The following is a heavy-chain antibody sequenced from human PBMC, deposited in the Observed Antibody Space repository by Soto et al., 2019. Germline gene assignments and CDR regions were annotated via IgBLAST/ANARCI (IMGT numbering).Heavy chain of an antibody. D-gene: IGHD3-3*01. CDR2: FRTGGDDATT. J-gene: IGHJ3*02. CDR3: AKGASYDFWSGYEIDAFDI. Sequence: GGSLRLSCAASGFTFSSYSMSWVRQAPGKGLEWVSGFRTGGDDATTYYADSVKGRFTISRDNSKNTLYLQMNSLRAEDTAVYYCAKGASYDFWSGYEIDAFDIWGQGTMVTVSS. V-gene: IGHV3-23*01. CDR1: GFTFSSYS.